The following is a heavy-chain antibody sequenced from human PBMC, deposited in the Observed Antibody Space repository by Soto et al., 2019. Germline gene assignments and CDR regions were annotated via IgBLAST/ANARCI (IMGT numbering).Heavy chain of an antibody. CDR2: IYYSGST. J-gene: IGHJ3*02. CDR3: ARKSGDWNAFDI. V-gene: IGHV4-31*03. CDR1: GGSISSGGYY. D-gene: IGHD2-21*02. Sequence: PSETLSLTCTVSGGSISSGGYYWSWIRQHPGKGLEWIGYIYYSGSTYYNPSLKSRVTISVDTSKNQFSLKLSSVTAADTAVYYRARKSGDWNAFDIWGQGTTAPV.